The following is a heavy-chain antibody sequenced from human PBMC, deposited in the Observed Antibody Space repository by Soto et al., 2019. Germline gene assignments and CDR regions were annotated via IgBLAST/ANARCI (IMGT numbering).Heavy chain of an antibody. J-gene: IGHJ6*02. Sequence: QVQLQESGPGLVKPSQTLSLTCSVSSDSMNSGGYYWSWIRQHPGKGLEWIGYIYSNGDTYYNPSLKSRVTISVDPSKNQFSLNLTSVTAADTAVYYCARRGGSSSGYYYYAMDVWGQGTTVTVSS. CDR2: IYSNGDT. CDR3: ARRGGSSSGYYYYAMDV. V-gene: IGHV4-31*03. CDR1: SDSMNSGGYY. D-gene: IGHD6-6*01.